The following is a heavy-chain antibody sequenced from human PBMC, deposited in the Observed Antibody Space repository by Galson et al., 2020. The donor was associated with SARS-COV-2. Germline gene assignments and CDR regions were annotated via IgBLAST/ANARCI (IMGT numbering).Heavy chain of an antibody. D-gene: IGHD6-6*01. CDR3: AREGSSSSVHY. CDR1: GYSISSGYY. Sequence: SETLSLTCDVSGYSISSGYYWGWIRQPPGKGLEWIGAVYHSGETYYNPSLKSRVRVSVDTTNNFFSLRLRSVTAADTAIYYCAREGSSSSVHYWGQGILVTGSS. V-gene: IGHV4-38-2*02. CDR2: VYHSGET. J-gene: IGHJ4*02.